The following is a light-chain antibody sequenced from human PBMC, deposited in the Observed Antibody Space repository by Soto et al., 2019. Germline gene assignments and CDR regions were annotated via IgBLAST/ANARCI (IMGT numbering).Light chain of an antibody. CDR2: DAS. V-gene: IGKV3D-20*01. CDR1: QSVSGTY. J-gene: IGKJ5*01. CDR3: QQYDHLPIT. Sequence: EIVLTQSPATLSLSPGERATLSCGASQSVSGTYLAWYQQKPGLAPRLLIYDASNRATGIPDRFSGSGSGTDFTFTIRSLQPEDFATYHCQQYDHLPITFGQGTRLEIK.